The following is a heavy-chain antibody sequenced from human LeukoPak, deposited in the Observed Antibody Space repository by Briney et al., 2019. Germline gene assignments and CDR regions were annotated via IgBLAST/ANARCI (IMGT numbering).Heavy chain of an antibody. CDR2: VYDIGST. D-gene: IGHD3-16*01. CDR3: ARGGVLKSVDY. V-gene: IGHV4-59*11. J-gene: IGHJ4*02. Sequence: SETLSLTCTVSGGSIGSHYWTWIRQTPGKGLEWIGYVYDIGSTKYNPSLKSRVTISVDTFKNQFSLRLSSVTAADTAVYYCARGGVLKSVDYWGQGTLVAVSS. CDR1: GGSIGSHY.